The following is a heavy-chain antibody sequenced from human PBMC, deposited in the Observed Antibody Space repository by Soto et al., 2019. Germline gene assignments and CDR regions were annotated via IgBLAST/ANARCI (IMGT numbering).Heavy chain of an antibody. CDR1: GFTFSKYA. Sequence: GGSLRLSCAASGFTFSKYAMTWVRQAPGEGLEWVSSIAINGDSTYYADSVRGRFTISRDNSKNTLDLQMNSLRAEDTAVYYCAKAYLGALSPSMDVWGKGTTVTVSS. D-gene: IGHD3-16*02. CDR2: IAINGDST. J-gene: IGHJ6*03. CDR3: AKAYLGALSPSMDV. V-gene: IGHV3-23*01.